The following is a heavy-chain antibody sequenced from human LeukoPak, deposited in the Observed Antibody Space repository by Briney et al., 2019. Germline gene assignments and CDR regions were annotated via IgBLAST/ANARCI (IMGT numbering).Heavy chain of an antibody. V-gene: IGHV1-2*02. CDR3: ARDRSGYDYGMDY. J-gene: IGHJ4*02. CDR2: INPNSGGT. D-gene: IGHD5-12*01. CDR1: GYTFTGYY. Sequence: ASVKVSCKASGYTFTGYYMHWVRQAPGQGLEWMGWINPNSGGTNYAQKFQGRVTMTRDTSISTAYMELSRLRSDDTALYYCARDRSGYDYGMDYWGQGTLVTVSS.